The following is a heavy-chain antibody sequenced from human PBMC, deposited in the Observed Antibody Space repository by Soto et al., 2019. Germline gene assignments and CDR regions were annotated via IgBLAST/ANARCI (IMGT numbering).Heavy chain of an antibody. CDR2: INHSGST. Sequence: SGTVSLTCAVYDGSFSGYYWTWIRQCPGTGLEWIGEINHSGSTNYNPSLKSRVTISVDTSKNQFSLKLSSVTAADTVVYYCARGPPFGYWGQGTLVTVSS. CDR1: DGSFSGYY. J-gene: IGHJ4*02. CDR3: ARGPPFGY. D-gene: IGHD3-10*01. V-gene: IGHV4-34*01.